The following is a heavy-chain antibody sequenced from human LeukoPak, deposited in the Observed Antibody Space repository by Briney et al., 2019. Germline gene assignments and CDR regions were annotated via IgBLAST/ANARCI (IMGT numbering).Heavy chain of an antibody. CDR1: GFSLSIYI. Sequence: GRSPRLSCAPSGFSLSIYIIRRVCEAPDKGLEWGAVIWYDGSNKSYADSVKGRFTISRDNSKNPLYLQINGLRAEYTAVYYCARLDKGLTIWGQGNLVTVSS. CDR2: IWYDGSNK. CDR3: ARLDKGLTI. J-gene: IGHJ4*02. D-gene: IGHD4/OR15-4a*01. V-gene: IGHV3-33*01.